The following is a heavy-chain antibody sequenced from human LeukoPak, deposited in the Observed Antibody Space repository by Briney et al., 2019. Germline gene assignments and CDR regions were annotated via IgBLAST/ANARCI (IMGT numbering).Heavy chain of an antibody. CDR1: GFTFDDYG. Sequence: GGSLRLSCAASGFTFDDYGMSWVRQAPGKGLGWVSGINWNGGSTGYADSVKGRFTISRDNAKNSLYLQMNSLRAEDTALYYCARDSDDVDTAMVEGGLDYWGQGTLVTVSA. J-gene: IGHJ4*02. D-gene: IGHD5-18*01. CDR2: INWNGGST. V-gene: IGHV3-20*04. CDR3: ARDSDDVDTAMVEGGLDY.